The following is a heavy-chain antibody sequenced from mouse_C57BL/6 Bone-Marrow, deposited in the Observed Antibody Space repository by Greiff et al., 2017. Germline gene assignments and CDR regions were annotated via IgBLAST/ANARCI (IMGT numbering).Heavy chain of an antibody. V-gene: IGHV5-16*01. D-gene: IGHD1-1*01. J-gene: IGHJ2*01. CDR2: INYDGSST. Sequence: EVKVVESEGGLVQPGSSMKLSCTASGFTFSDYYMAWVRQVPEKGLEWVANINYDGSSTYYLDSLKSRFIISRDNAKNILYLQMSSLKSEDTATYYCARESPLLRSYYFDYWGEGTTLTVSS. CDR1: GFTFSDYY. CDR3: ARESPLLRSYYFDY.